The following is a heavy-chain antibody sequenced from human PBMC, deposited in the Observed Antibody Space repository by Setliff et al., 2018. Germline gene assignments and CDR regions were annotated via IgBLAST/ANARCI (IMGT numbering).Heavy chain of an antibody. CDR3: ARDKATYYDSSGYYFTSSMDV. V-gene: IGHV1-18*01. Sequence: ASVKVSCKVSGYTFTSYGISWVRQAPGQGLEWMGWISAYNGNTNYAQKLQGRVTMTTDTSTSTAYMELRSLRSDDTAVYYCARDKATYYDSSGYYFTSSMDVWGQGTTVTVSS. D-gene: IGHD3-22*01. J-gene: IGHJ6*02. CDR2: ISAYNGNT. CDR1: GYTFTSYG.